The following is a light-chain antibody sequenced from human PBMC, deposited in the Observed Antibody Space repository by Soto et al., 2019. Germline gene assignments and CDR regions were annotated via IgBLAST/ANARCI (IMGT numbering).Light chain of an antibody. Sequence: QSALTQPPSASGSPGQSVTISCTGTSSDVGGYNYVSWYQQHPGKAPRLMIYEVNKRPSGVPDRFSGSKSGNTASLTVSGLQAEDEADYYCSSYAGSKNLVFGGGTQLTVL. J-gene: IGLJ2*01. CDR1: SSDVGGYNY. CDR3: SSYAGSKNLV. V-gene: IGLV2-8*01. CDR2: EVN.